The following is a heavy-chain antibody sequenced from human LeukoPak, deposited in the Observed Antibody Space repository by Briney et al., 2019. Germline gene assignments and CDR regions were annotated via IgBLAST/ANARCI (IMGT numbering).Heavy chain of an antibody. D-gene: IGHD6-13*01. CDR3: ARGGIAAAGKRHPAGHGFDY. CDR1: GGSIRSSSYY. Sequence: SETLSLTCTVSGGSIRSSSYYWGWIRQPPGKGLEWTGNIYYSGSTYYNPSLKSRVTISVDTSKNQFSLKLSSVTAADTAVYYCARGGIAAAGKRHPAGHGFDYWGQGTLVTVSS. V-gene: IGHV4-39*07. J-gene: IGHJ4*02. CDR2: IYYSGST.